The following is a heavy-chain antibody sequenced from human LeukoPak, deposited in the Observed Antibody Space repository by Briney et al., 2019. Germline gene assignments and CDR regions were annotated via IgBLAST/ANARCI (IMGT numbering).Heavy chain of an antibody. CDR3: AKDSGGPSGGSEEEADAFDI. V-gene: IGHV3-23*01. CDR2: ISGSGGST. Sequence: GGSLRLSCAASGFTFSSYAMSWVRQAPGKGLEWVSAISGSGGSTYYADSVKGRFTISRDNSKNTLYLQMNSLRAEDTAVYYCAKDSGGPSGGSEEEADAFDIWGQGTMVTVSS. J-gene: IGHJ3*02. D-gene: IGHD2-8*02. CDR1: GFTFSSYA.